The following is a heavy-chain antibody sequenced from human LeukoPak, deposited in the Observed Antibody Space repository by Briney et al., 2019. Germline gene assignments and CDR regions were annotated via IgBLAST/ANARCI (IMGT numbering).Heavy chain of an antibody. V-gene: IGHV3-21*01. Sequence: PGGSLRLSCAASGFTFSSYSMNWVRQAPGKGLEWVSSISSSSSYIYYADSVKDRFTISRDNAKNSLYLQMNSLRAEDTAVYYCARGSSSGWYYFDYWGQGTLVTVSS. CDR3: ARGSSSGWYYFDY. CDR1: GFTFSSYS. D-gene: IGHD6-19*01. CDR2: ISSSSSYI. J-gene: IGHJ4*02.